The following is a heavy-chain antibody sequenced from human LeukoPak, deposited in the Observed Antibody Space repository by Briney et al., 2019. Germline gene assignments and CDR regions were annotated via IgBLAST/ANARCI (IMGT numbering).Heavy chain of an antibody. CDR2: TYYRSKWYN. D-gene: IGHD2-2*01. CDR3: AAALGYCSSPSCEETFDY. CDR1: GDSVSSNIAA. J-gene: IGHJ4*02. Sequence: SQTLSLTCAISGDSVSSNIAAWNWIRQSPSRDPEWLGRTYYRSKWYNDYAVSVKSRITINPNTSKNQFSLQLNSVTSEDTAVYYCAAALGYCSSPSCEETFDYWGQGTLVTVSS. V-gene: IGHV6-1*01.